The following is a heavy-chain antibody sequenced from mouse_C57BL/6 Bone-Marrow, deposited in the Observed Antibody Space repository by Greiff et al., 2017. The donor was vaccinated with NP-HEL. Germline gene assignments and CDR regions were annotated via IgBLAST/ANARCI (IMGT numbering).Heavy chain of an antibody. Sequence: DVKLVESGGGLVQPKGSLKLSCAASGFTFNTYAMHWVRQAPGKGLEWVARIRSKSSNYATYYADSVKDRFTISRDDSQSMLYLQMNNLKTEDTAMYYCVSGGEDYDGYYYAMDYWGQGTSVTVSS. D-gene: IGHD2-4*01. CDR3: VSGGEDYDGYYYAMDY. CDR1: GFTFNTYA. CDR2: IRSKSSNYAT. V-gene: IGHV10-3*01. J-gene: IGHJ4*01.